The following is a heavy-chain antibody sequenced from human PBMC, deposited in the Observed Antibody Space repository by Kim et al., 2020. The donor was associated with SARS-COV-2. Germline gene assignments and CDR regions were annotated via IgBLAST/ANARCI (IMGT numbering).Heavy chain of an antibody. D-gene: IGHD1-26*01. CDR3: ARKVGATNFDY. J-gene: IGHJ4*02. CDR2: T. V-gene: IGHV4-39*01. Sequence: TYYNPSLKSRVTISVDTSKNQFSLKLSSVTAADTAVYYCARKVGATNFDYWDQGTLVTVSS.